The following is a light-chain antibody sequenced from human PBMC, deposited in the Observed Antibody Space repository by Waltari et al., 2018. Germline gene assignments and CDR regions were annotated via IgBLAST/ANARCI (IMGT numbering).Light chain of an antibody. V-gene: IGKV1-39*01. CDR2: PAS. J-gene: IGKJ1*01. CDR3: QQNYTTPGT. CDR1: QSISKY. Sequence: EIEMTQSPGSLSLSPGERVTLSCRASQSISKYLTWYQQKPGKAPKVLIYPASSGAAGIPARFSGSGSGTDFSLPISSLQPEDFAAYYCQQNYTTPGTFGQGTKVEIK.